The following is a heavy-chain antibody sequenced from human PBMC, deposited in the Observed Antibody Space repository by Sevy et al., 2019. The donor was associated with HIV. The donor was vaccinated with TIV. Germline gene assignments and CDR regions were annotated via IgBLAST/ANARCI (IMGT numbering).Heavy chain of an antibody. Sequence: GGSLRLSCAASGFTFSSYWMHWVRQAPGKGLVWVSRINSDGSSTSYADSVKGRFTIYRDNAKNTLFLQMNSQRAEDTAVYYCARDPRDNYSSGWYLHYYYYYYMDVWGKGTTVTVSS. V-gene: IGHV3-74*01. J-gene: IGHJ6*03. CDR1: GFTFSSYW. CDR2: INSDGSST. D-gene: IGHD6-19*01. CDR3: ARDPRDNYSSGWYLHYYYYYYMDV.